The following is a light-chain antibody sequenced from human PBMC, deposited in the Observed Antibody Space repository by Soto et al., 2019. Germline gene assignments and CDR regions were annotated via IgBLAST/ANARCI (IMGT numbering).Light chain of an antibody. Sequence: ETVLTQSPAILSLSPGERATLSCRASQSVSTYLAWYQQKPGQAPRLLIYGASSRASGVPDRFSGSGSWTDFTLTISRLDPEDFAVYYCQQYGRSSLTFGPGTKVDIK. CDR1: QSVSTY. V-gene: IGKV3-20*01. CDR2: GAS. CDR3: QQYGRSSLT. J-gene: IGKJ3*01.